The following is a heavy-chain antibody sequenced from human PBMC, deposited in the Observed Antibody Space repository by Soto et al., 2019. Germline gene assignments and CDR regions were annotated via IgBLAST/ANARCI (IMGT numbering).Heavy chain of an antibody. V-gene: IGHV1-8*01. D-gene: IGHD3-10*01. CDR2: MNPNSGNT. Sequence: QVQLVQSGAEVKKPGASVKVSCKASGYTFTSYDINWVRQATGQGLEWMGWMNPNSGNTGYAQKFQGRVTMTRNTSISTAYMELSSLRSDATAVYYCASGFTMVRGAAEAYWGQGTLVTVSS. CDR1: GYTFTSYD. CDR3: ASGFTMVRGAAEAY. J-gene: IGHJ4*02.